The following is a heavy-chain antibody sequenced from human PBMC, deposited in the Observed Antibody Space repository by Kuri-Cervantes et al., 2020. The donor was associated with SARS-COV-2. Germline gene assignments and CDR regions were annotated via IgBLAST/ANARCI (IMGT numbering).Heavy chain of an antibody. Sequence: SLNISCAGSGFTFSDYYMSWNLQAPGKGLEWVSYFSSSSSYTHYADSVKGRFTISRDNAKNSLYLQMNSLRAEDTAVYYCARVKSEYQLPWEFWFDPWGQGTLVTVSS. V-gene: IGHV3-11*05. J-gene: IGHJ5*02. CDR3: ARVKSEYQLPWEFWFDP. D-gene: IGHD2-2*01. CDR2: FSSSSSYT. CDR1: GFTFSDYY.